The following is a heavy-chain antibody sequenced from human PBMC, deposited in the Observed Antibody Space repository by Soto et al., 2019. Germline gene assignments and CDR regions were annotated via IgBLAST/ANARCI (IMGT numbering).Heavy chain of an antibody. CDR3: ARDSSGYYWFDP. CDR2: IYHSGTT. CDR1: GFSISSGYV. D-gene: IGHD3-22*01. V-gene: IGHV4-38-2*02. Sequence: TLSLTCAVSGFSISSGYVWGWIRQPPGKGPEWLGSIYHSGTTYYNPSVKGRVTISVDTSKNQFSLKMSSVTAADTAVYYCARDSSGYYWFDPWGQGTLVTVSS. J-gene: IGHJ5*02.